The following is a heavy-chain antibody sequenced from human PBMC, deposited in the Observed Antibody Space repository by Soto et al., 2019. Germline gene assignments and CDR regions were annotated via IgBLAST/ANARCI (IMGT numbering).Heavy chain of an antibody. V-gene: IGHV4-34*01. D-gene: IGHD2-2*01. CDR1: GGSFSGYY. CDR2: INHSGST. J-gene: IGHJ6*03. CDR3: ARGQLGYCSSTSCYQGYYYYMDV. Sequence: TLSLTCAVYGGSFSGYYWSWIRQPPGKGLEWIGEINHSGSTNYNPSLKSRVTISVDTSKNQFSLKLSSVTAADTAVYYCARGQLGYCSSTSCYQGYYYYMDVWGKGTTVTVSS.